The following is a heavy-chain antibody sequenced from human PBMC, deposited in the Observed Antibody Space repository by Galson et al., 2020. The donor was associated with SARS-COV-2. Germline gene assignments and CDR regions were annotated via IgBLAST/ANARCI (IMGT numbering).Heavy chain of an antibody. V-gene: IGHV1-3*01. Sequence: ASVKVSCKASGYTFTSYAMHWVRQDPGQRLEWMGWINAGNGNTKYSQKFQGRVTITRDTSASTAYMELSSLRSEDTAVYYCARAPVDIVLMVYVPELLFDPWGQGTLVTVSS. D-gene: IGHD2-8*01. CDR2: INAGNGNT. CDR3: ARAPVDIVLMVYVPELLFDP. J-gene: IGHJ5*02. CDR1: GYTFTSYA.